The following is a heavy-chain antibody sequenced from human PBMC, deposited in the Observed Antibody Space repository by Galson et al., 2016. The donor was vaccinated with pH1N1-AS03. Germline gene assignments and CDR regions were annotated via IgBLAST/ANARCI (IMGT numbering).Heavy chain of an antibody. Sequence: SLRLSCAASGFTFSSHGMHWVRQTPGKGLEWVAVIWHDGSEKYYADSVKGRFTISRDNSKSTLYLQMNSLRAEDTAVYYCARDRHYYDYIWGTYRYDRYFDLGCRGTLVPVSS. CDR2: IWHDGSEK. CDR3: ARDRHYYDYIWGTYRYDRYFDL. CDR1: GFTFSSHG. V-gene: IGHV3-33*01. J-gene: IGHJ2*01. D-gene: IGHD3-16*02.